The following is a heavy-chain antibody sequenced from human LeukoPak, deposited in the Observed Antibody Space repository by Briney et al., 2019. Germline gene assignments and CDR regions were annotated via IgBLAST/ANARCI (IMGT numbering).Heavy chain of an antibody. CDR1: GFTFSSDS. Sequence: PGGSLKVSCAASGFTFSSDSMNWVRQAPGKGLEWVSAISGSGGSTYHADSVKGRFTISRDNSKNTLYLQMNSLRAEDTAVYYCAKGRRTAVAGWNWFDPWGKGTPVFSSS. J-gene: IGHJ5*02. D-gene: IGHD6-19*01. V-gene: IGHV3-23*01. CDR2: ISGSGGST. CDR3: AKGRRTAVAGWNWFDP.